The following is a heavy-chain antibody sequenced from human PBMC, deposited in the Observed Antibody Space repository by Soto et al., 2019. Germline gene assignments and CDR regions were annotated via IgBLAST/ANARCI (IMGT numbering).Heavy chain of an antibody. Sequence: EVQLVESGGGLVQPGGSLRLSCAASGFTFSNYWMYWVRQAPGKGLVWVSRVNKDGTDTTHADSVKGRFTISRDNAENTLYLQMNSVRAEDTAVYYCARGGLQHALAVWGPGSTVTVSS. CDR2: VNKDGTDT. J-gene: IGHJ6*02. D-gene: IGHD6-13*01. CDR3: ARGGLQHALAV. V-gene: IGHV3-74*03. CDR1: GFTFSNYW.